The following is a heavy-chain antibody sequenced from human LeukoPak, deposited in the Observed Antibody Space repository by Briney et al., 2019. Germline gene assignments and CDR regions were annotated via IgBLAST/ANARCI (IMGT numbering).Heavy chain of an antibody. J-gene: IGHJ4*02. D-gene: IGHD2-2*01. Sequence: SETLSLTCTVSGGSISSYYWSWIRQPPGKGLEWIGEINHSGSTNYNPSLKSRVTISVDTSKNQFSLKLSSVTAADTAVYYCARGNIVVVPAARRFDYWGQGTLVTVSS. CDR1: GGSISSYY. CDR2: INHSGST. V-gene: IGHV4-34*01. CDR3: ARGNIVVVPAARRFDY.